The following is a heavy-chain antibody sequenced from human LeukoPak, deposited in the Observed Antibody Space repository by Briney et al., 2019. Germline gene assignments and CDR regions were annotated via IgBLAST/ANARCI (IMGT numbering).Heavy chain of an antibody. CDR2: MNPNSGNT. V-gene: IGHV1-8*01. J-gene: IGHJ5*02. D-gene: IGHD5-12*01. CDR1: GYTFTSYE. CDR3: ARGGYSGYGVSTPFDP. Sequence: ASVKVSCKASGYTFTSYEINWVRQATGQGLEWMGWMNPNSGNTGYAQKFQGRVTMTRNTSISTAYMELSSLRSEDTAVYYCARGGYSGYGVSTPFDPWGQGTLVTVSS.